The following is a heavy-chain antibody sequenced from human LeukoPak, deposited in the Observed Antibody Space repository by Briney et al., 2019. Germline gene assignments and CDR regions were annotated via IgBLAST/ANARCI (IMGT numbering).Heavy chain of an antibody. CDR2: INHSGST. J-gene: IGHJ4*02. D-gene: IGHD3-22*01. CDR1: GGSFSGYY. V-gene: IGHV4-34*01. CDR3: ARVGDYYDSSGYYTFDY. Sequence: KPSETLSLTCAVYGGSFSGYYWSWIRQPPGKGLEWIGEINHSGSTNYNPSLKSRVTISVDTSKNQFSLKLSSVTAADTAVYYCARVGDYYDSSGYYTFDYWSQGTLVTVSS.